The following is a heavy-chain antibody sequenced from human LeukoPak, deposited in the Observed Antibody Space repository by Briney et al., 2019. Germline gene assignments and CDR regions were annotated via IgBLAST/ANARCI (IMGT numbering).Heavy chain of an antibody. CDR1: GYTFTGYY. Sequence: ASVKVSCKASGYTFTGYYMHWVRQAPGQGLEWMGWINPNSGGTNYAQKFQGRVTMTRDTSISTAYMELSRLRSDDTAVYYCARDPAAAADTFDYWGQGTLVTVPS. CDR3: ARDPAAAADTFDY. V-gene: IGHV1-2*02. D-gene: IGHD6-13*01. J-gene: IGHJ4*02. CDR2: INPNSGGT.